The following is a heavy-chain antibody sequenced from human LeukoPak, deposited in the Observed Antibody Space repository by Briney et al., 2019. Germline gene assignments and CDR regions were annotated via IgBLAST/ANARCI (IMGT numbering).Heavy chain of an antibody. CDR2: IYHSGST. Sequence: PSETLSLTCAVYGGSFSGYYWSWIRQPPGKGLEWIGEIYHSGSTNYNPSLKSRVTITVDKSKNQFSLKLNSVTAADTAVYYCTRFPGYCISGVCYRRGFDPWGQGTLATVFS. D-gene: IGHD2-8*01. J-gene: IGHJ5*02. V-gene: IGHV4-34*01. CDR1: GGSFSGYY. CDR3: TRFPGYCISGVCYRRGFDP.